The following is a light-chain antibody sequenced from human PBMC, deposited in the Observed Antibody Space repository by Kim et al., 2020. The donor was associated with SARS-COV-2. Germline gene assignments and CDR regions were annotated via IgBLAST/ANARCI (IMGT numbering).Light chain of an antibody. CDR2: AVS. CDR3: SSYSRAGSLYVV. V-gene: IGLV2-14*03. Sequence: IATSCTRTTSDIGHHKYVSWYQHRPGKAPKLIIYAVSDRPSGVSNRFSASKSGNTASLTISRLQAEDEADYYCSSYSRAGSLYVVFGGGTQLTVL. CDR1: TSDIGHHKY. J-gene: IGLJ2*01.